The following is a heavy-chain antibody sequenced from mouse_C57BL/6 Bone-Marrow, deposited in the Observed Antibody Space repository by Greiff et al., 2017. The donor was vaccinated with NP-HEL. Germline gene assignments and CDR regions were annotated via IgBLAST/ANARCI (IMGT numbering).Heavy chain of an antibody. V-gene: IGHV5-16*01. CDR3: SSAGYYPYYTMDY. CDR2: INYDGSST. J-gene: IGHJ4*01. Sequence: EVKLVESEGGLVQPGSSMKLSCTASGFTFSDYYMAWVRQVPEKGLEWVANINYDGSSTYYLDSLKGRFIISRDNAKNILYLQMSSLKSEDTATYYCSSAGYYPYYTMDYWGQGTSVTVSS. CDR1: GFTFSDYY. D-gene: IGHD2-3*01.